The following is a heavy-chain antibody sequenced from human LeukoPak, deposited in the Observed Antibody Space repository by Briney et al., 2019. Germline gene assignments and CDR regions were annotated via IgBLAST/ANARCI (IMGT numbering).Heavy chain of an antibody. Sequence: SSETLSLTCAVYGGSFSGYYWSWIRQPPGKGLEWIGEINHSGSTNYNPSLKSRVTISVDTSKNQFSLKLSSVTAADTAVYYCARVPSQLVPYRYFDYWGQGTLVTVSS. V-gene: IGHV4-34*01. CDR3: ARVPSQLVPYRYFDY. CDR2: INHSGST. D-gene: IGHD6-6*01. CDR1: GGSFSGYY. J-gene: IGHJ4*02.